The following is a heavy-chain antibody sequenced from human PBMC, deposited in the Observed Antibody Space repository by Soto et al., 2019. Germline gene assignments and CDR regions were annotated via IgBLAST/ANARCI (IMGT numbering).Heavy chain of an antibody. V-gene: IGHV4-34*01. CDR2: INHSGST. CDR1: GGSFSGYY. CDR3: ARLGYCSGGSCYAYFPV. J-gene: IGHJ4*02. Sequence: TSETLSVTCVDYGGSFSGYYWSWIRQPPGKGLEWIGEINHSGSTNYNPSLKSRVTISVDTSKNQFSPKLSSVTAADTAVYYCARLGYCSGGSCYAYFPVWGQGTLVTVSS. D-gene: IGHD2-15*01.